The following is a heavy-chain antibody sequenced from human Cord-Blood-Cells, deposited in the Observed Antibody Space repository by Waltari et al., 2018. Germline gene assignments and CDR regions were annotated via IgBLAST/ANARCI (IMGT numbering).Heavy chain of an antibody. CDR2: IKQDGSEK. D-gene: IGHD6-13*01. Sequence: EVQLVESGGGLVQPGGSLRLSCAASGFTFSGYWMSWVRQAPGKGLEWVANIKQDGSEKYYVDSVKGRFTISRDNAKNSLYLQMNSLRAEDTAVYYCARSSYAFDIWGQGTMVTVSS. J-gene: IGHJ3*02. CDR3: ARSSYAFDI. V-gene: IGHV3-7*01. CDR1: GFTFSGYW.